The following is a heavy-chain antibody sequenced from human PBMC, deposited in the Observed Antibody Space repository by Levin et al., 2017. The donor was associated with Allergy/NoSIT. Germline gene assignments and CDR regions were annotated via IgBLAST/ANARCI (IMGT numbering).Heavy chain of an antibody. CDR1: GFAFSSYG. D-gene: IGHD3-3*01. J-gene: IGHJ3*02. CDR3: ARAQDFGAFDN. Sequence: GGSLRLSCAASGFAFSSYGMNWVRQAPGKGLECLFFISSSGNTIYYADSVKGRFTISRDNAKNSLYLQMNSLKAEDSAIYYCARAQDFGAFDNWGQGTLVTVSS. CDR2: ISSSGNTI. V-gene: IGHV3-48*01.